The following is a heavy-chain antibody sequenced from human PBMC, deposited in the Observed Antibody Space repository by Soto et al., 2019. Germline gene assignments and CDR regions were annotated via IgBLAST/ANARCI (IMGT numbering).Heavy chain of an antibody. J-gene: IGHJ6*02. CDR1: GGSVSSGSYY. CDR2: IYYSGST. D-gene: IGHD3-10*01. CDR3: ARVNLYGSGLSYYYYYGMDV. V-gene: IGHV4-61*01. Sequence: QVQLQESGPGLVKPSETLSLTCTVSGGSVSSGSYYWGWIRQPPGKGLEWIGYIYYSGSTNYNPSLKSRVTISVDTSKNQFSLKLSSVTAADTAVYYCARVNLYGSGLSYYYYYGMDVWGQGTTVTVSS.